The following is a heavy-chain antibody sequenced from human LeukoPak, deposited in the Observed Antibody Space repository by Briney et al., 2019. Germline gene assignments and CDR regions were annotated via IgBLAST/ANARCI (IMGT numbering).Heavy chain of an antibody. V-gene: IGHV3-30*03. CDR2: ISYDGSTK. D-gene: IGHD1-26*01. Sequence: GGSLRLSCAASGFTFSNYGMQWVRQAPGKGLEWVAVISYDGSTKYYADSVKGRFTISRDDSKSTLYLQMNSLRAEDTAVYYCARPLVGDALDYWGQGTLVTVSS. CDR1: GFTFSNYG. CDR3: ARPLVGDALDY. J-gene: IGHJ4*02.